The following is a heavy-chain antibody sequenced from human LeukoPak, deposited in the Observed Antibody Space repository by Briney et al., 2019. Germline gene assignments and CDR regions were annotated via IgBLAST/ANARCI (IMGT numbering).Heavy chain of an antibody. CDR3: AGRGCTNGLCHFDY. Sequence: GPLRLSCVASEFTFSTYSMNWVRQAPGKGLEWVSSFSSSGDFIHYADSVKGRFTISRDNARNSLYLQMNSLRAEDTAIYYCAGRGCTNGLCHFDYWGQGTLVTVSS. D-gene: IGHD2-8*01. V-gene: IGHV3-21*04. J-gene: IGHJ4*02. CDR1: EFTFSTYS. CDR2: FSSSGDFI.